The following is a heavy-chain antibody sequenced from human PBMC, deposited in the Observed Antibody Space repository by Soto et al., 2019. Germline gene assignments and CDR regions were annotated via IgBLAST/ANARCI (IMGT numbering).Heavy chain of an antibody. CDR3: ARVVDYYDPYYYYGMDV. Sequence: EVQLVESGGGLVKPGGSLRLSCAASEFTFSTYSMNWVRQAPGKGLEWVSSISSRSSYIYYADSVKGRFTISRDNAKNSLYLQMNSVRAEDTAVYYCARVVDYYDPYYYYGMDVWGQGTTVTVSS. CDR2: ISSRSSYI. V-gene: IGHV3-21*01. CDR1: EFTFSTYS. J-gene: IGHJ6*02. D-gene: IGHD3-22*01.